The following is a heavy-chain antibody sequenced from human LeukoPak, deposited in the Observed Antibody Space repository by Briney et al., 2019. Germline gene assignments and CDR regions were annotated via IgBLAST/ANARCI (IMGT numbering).Heavy chain of an antibody. D-gene: IGHD1-1*01. J-gene: IGHJ4*02. CDR2: ISDSGGNT. V-gene: IGHV3-23*01. CDR1: GFTFSSNA. Sequence: GGSLRLSCAASGFTFSSNAMSWVRQAPGKGLEWVSAISDSGGNTYYADSVKGRFTISRDNSKNTLYLQMNSLRVEDAAVYYCVRGYDYWGQGTLVTVSS. CDR3: VRGYDY.